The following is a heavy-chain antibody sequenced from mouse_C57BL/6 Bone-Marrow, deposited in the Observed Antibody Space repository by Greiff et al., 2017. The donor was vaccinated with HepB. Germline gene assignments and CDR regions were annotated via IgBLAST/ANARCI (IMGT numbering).Heavy chain of an antibody. D-gene: IGHD2-4*01. J-gene: IGHJ4*01. CDR1: GFNIKDDY. CDR2: IDPENGDT. CDR3: TTPIYYDYFYAMDY. Sequence: EVKLQESGAELVRPGASVKLSCTASGFNIKDDYMHWVKQRPEQGLEWIGWIDPENGDTEYASKFQGKATITADTSSNTAYLQLSSLTSEDTAVYYCTTPIYYDYFYAMDYWGQVTSVTVSS. V-gene: IGHV14-4*01.